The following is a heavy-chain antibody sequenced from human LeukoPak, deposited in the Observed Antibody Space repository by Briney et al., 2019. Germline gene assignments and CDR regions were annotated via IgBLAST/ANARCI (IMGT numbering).Heavy chain of an antibody. V-gene: IGHV3-53*05. Sequence: GGSLRLSCAASGFTVSDNYMNWVRQAPGKGLEWVSVIFSGGSPYYADSVKGRFTISRDNSKNTLYLQINSLRGDDTAVYYCAKDPAVGATAFDFWGQGTLVTVSS. CDR1: GFTVSDNY. D-gene: IGHD1-26*01. CDR2: IFSGGSP. CDR3: AKDPAVGATAFDF. J-gene: IGHJ4*02.